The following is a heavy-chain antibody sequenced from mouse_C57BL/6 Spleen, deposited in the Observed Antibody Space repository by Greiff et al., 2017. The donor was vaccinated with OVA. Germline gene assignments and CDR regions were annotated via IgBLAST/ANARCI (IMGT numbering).Heavy chain of an antibody. CDR2: FYPGSGSI. Sequence: VQRVESGAELVKPGASVTLSCQASGYPFTEYTIHWVKQRSGQGLEWIGWFYPGSGSITDNEKFKEKATLTADKSSSTVYMELSRLTSEDSAVYICARHEGYDYDPYFDYWGQGTTLTVSS. V-gene: IGHV1-62-2*01. CDR1: GYPFTEYT. J-gene: IGHJ2*01. CDR3: ARHEGYDYDPYFDY. D-gene: IGHD2-4*01.